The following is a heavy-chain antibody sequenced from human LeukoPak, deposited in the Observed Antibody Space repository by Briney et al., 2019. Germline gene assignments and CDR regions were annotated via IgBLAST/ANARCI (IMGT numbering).Heavy chain of an antibody. CDR1: GFTFSSFW. J-gene: IGHJ5*02. CDR2: IKQDGSEK. Sequence: GGSLRLSCTASGFTFSSFWMSWVRQAPGKGLEWVANIKQDGSEKYYVDSAKGRFTISRDNAQNSLFLQMNSLTAEDTAVYYCARPYSSSWYAWFDPWGQGTLVTVSS. CDR3: ARPYSSSWYAWFDP. D-gene: IGHD6-13*01. V-gene: IGHV3-7*03.